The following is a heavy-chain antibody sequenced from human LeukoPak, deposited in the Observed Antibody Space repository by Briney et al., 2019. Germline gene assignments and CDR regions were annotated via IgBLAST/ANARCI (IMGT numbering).Heavy chain of an antibody. J-gene: IGHJ6*02. CDR1: GGSISSYY. V-gene: IGHV4-59*01. CDR3: ARGGYSGYDSGLDV. CDR2: VHYSGST. Sequence: PSETLSLTCTVSGGSISSYYWSWIRQPAGKGLEWIGYVHYSGSTNFNPSLKSRVTFSVDTSKNQVSLKLSFVTAADTAVYYCARGGYSGYDSGLDVWGQGTTVTVSS. D-gene: IGHD5-12*01.